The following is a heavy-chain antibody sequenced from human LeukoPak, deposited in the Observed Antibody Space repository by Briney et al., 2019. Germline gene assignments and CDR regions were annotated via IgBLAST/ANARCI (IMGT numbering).Heavy chain of an antibody. CDR3: ARGATNMAYFDC. CDR1: GCTFRSNS. Sequence: GGSLRLSCAASGCTFRSNSMNWVRQAPGKGLEWISYITTSSSTIYYADSVKGRFTISRDNAKNSLYLQMNSLRDEDTAVYYCARGATNMAYFDCWGQGSLVTVSS. J-gene: IGHJ4*02. CDR2: ITTSSSTI. D-gene: IGHD2/OR15-2a*01. V-gene: IGHV3-48*02.